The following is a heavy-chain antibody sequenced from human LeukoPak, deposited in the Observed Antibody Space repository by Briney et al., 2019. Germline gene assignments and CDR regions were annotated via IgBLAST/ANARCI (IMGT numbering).Heavy chain of an antibody. CDR2: ISGSGGST. J-gene: IGHJ4*02. CDR3: AKARYSSGWYNFDY. CDR1: GFTFSSYA. D-gene: IGHD6-19*01. Sequence: PGGSLRLSCAASGFTFSSYAMSWVRQAPGKGLEWVSSISGSGGSTYYADSVKSRFTISRDNSKNTLYLQMNSLRAEDTAVYYCAKARYSSGWYNFDYWGQGTLVTVSS. V-gene: IGHV3-23*01.